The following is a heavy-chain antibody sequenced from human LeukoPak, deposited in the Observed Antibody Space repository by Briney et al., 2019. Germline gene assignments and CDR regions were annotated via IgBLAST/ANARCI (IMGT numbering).Heavy chain of an antibody. D-gene: IGHD1-7*01. V-gene: IGHV3-30*18. CDR1: GLTFSSYG. CDR2: ISYDGSNK. CDR3: AKDGYGGTTDY. Sequence: GGSLRLSCAASGLTFSSYGMHWVRQAPGKGLEWVAVISYDGSNKYYADSVKGRFTISRDNSKNTLYLQMNSLRAEDTAVYYCAKDGYGGTTDYWGQGTLVTVSS. J-gene: IGHJ4*02.